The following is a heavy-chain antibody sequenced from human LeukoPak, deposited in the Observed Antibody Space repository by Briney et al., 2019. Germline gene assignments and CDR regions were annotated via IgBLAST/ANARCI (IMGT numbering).Heavy chain of an antibody. D-gene: IGHD3-10*01. V-gene: IGHV3-7*03. CDR2: IKQDGSEK. CDR1: GFTFSSYW. J-gene: IGHJ4*02. CDR3: AKDPPRLVRGDPIDY. Sequence: GGSLRLSCAASGFTFSSYWMSWVRQAPGKGLEWVANIKQDGSEKYYVDSVKGRFTISRDNSKNTLYLQMNSLRAEDTAVYYCAKDPPRLVRGDPIDYWGQGTLVTVSS.